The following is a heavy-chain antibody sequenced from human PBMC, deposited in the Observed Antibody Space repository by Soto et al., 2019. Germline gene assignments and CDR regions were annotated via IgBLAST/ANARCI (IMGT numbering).Heavy chain of an antibody. D-gene: IGHD3-10*01. V-gene: IGHV1-18*01. J-gene: IGHJ6*03. Sequence: ASVKVSCKASGYTFTSHGISWVRQAPGQGLEWMGWISAYNGDTNYAQKLQGRVTVTTDTSTSTAYMELRSLRSEDTAVYYCARMVRGSNIDYYHYIDVGGKGTTVTVSS. CDR1: GYTFTSHG. CDR2: ISAYNGDT. CDR3: ARMVRGSNIDYYHYIDV.